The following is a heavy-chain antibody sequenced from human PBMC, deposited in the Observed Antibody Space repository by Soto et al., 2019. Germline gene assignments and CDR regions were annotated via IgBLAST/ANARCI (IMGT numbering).Heavy chain of an antibody. CDR2: TYYRSKWHS. CDR3: SSMDV. V-gene: IGHV6-1*01. Sequence: SQTLSLTCAISGDSVSITSATWNWIRQSPSRGLEWLGRTYYRSKWHSEYAVSVKSRMAVNPDTSKNQFSLQLTSVTPEDTAVYFCSSMDVWGQGTTVTVSS. J-gene: IGHJ6*02. CDR1: GDSVSITSAT.